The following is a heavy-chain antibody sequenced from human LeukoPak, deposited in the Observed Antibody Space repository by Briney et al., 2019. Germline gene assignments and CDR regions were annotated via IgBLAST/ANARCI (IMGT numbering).Heavy chain of an antibody. CDR1: GFTFDDYA. CDR2: ISWNSGSI. D-gene: IGHD3-16*01. CDR3: ARGGGLDV. Sequence: GGSLRLSCAASGFTFDDYAMHWVRQAPGKGLEWVSGISWNSGSIGYADSVKGRFTISRDNAKDSLYLQMSNLRAEDTAVYFCARGGGLDVWGQGATVTVSS. J-gene: IGHJ6*02. V-gene: IGHV3-9*01.